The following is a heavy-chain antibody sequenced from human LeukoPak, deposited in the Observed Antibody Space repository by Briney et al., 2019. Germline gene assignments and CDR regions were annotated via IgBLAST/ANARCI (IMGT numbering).Heavy chain of an antibody. CDR1: GFTFSSYW. D-gene: IGHD5-12*01. Sequence: GGSLRLSCAASGFTFSSYWMHWVRQAPGKGLVWVARINSDGSSITYADSVKGRLTISRDNAKNTLYLQMNSLRVEDTAVYYCAREGRVSGYDFDCWGQGTLVTVSS. V-gene: IGHV3-74*03. CDR3: AREGRVSGYDFDC. CDR2: INSDGSSI. J-gene: IGHJ4*02.